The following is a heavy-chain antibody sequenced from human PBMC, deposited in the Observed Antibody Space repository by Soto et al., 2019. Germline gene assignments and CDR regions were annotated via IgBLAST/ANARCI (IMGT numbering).Heavy chain of an antibody. V-gene: IGHV3-21*01. CDR1: GFTFSSYS. D-gene: IGHD5-18*01. Sequence: EVQLVESGGGLVKPGGSLRLSCAASGFTFSSYSMNWVRQAPGKGLEWVSSISSSSSYIYYADSVKSRFTISRDNAKNSLYLQVNSLRAEDTAVYYCSRDQPGYSYGYGLGYWGQGTLVIVSS. CDR3: SRDQPGYSYGYGLGY. CDR2: ISSSSSYI. J-gene: IGHJ4*02.